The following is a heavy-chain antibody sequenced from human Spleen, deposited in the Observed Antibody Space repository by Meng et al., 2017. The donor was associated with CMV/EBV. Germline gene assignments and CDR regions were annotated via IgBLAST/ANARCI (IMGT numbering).Heavy chain of an antibody. CDR3: SRSGGIAVAEFDQ. J-gene: IGHJ5*02. CDR2: INSDGSST. V-gene: IGHV3-74*01. D-gene: IGHD6-19*01. Sequence: GGSLRLSCAASGFTFTTHTLTWVRQAPGKGLVWVSRINSDGSSTSYADSVKGRFTISRDNAKNTLYLQMNSLRVEDTAVYFCSRSGGIAVAEFDQWGQGTLVTVSS. CDR1: GFTFTTHT.